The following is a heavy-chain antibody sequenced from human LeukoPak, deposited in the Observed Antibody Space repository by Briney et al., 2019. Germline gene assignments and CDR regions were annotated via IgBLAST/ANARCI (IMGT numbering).Heavy chain of an antibody. D-gene: IGHD3-10*01. CDR2: IYWDDDK. Sequence: SGPTLVKPTQTLTLTCTFSGFSLSTSGGGVGWIRQPPGKALEWLALIYWDDDKRYSPSLKSRLTITKDTSKNQVVLTMTNMDPVDTATYYGAHSSYYGSGSYKGWFDPRGQGTLVTVSS. J-gene: IGHJ5*02. CDR1: GFSLSTSGGG. CDR3: AHSSYYGSGSYKGWFDP. V-gene: IGHV2-5*02.